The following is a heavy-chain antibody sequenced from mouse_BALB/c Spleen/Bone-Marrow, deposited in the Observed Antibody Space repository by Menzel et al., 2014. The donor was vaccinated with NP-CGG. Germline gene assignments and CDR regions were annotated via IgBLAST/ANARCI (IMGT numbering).Heavy chain of an antibody. D-gene: IGHD2-14*01. J-gene: IGHJ2*01. CDR1: SFNIKDTY. CDR2: VLPANGNT. Sequence: VQLQQSGAELLQPGASVKPSCTAYSFNIKDTYMHWVKQRPDQGLEWIGRVLPANGNTKSEPKFQDKGTITGDTSSNTAYRHVSRLTAEVTAVYYCARYRLEAYFDDWGQGTTLTVSS. V-gene: IGHV14-3*02. CDR3: ARYRLEAYFDD.